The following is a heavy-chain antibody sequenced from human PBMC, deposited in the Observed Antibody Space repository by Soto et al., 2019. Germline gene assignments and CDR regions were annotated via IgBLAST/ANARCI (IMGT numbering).Heavy chain of an antibody. CDR3: AREGVPRNYYYYGMDV. CDR1: GGSISSYY. CDR2: IYYSGST. J-gene: IGHJ6*02. D-gene: IGHD3-16*01. V-gene: IGHV4-59*01. Sequence: SETLALTCTVSGGSISSYYWSWIRQPPGKGLEWIGYIYYSGSTNYNPSLKSRVTISVDTSKNQFSLKLSSVTAADTAVYYCAREGVPRNYYYYGMDVWGQGTTVT.